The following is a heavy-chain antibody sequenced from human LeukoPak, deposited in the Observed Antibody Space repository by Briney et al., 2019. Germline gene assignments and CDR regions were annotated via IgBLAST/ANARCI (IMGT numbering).Heavy chain of an antibody. Sequence: SQTLSLTCTVSGGSISSGGYYWSWIRQHPGKGLEWIGYIYYSGSTYYNPSLKSRVTISVDTSKNQFSLKLSSVTAADTTVYYCARTYMTSARFDPWGQGTLVTVSS. CDR3: ARTYMTSARFDP. V-gene: IGHV4-31*03. CDR2: IYYSGST. CDR1: GGSISSGGYY. D-gene: IGHD2-21*02. J-gene: IGHJ5*02.